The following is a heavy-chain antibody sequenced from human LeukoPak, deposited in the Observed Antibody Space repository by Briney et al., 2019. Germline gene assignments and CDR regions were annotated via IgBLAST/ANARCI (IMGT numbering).Heavy chain of an antibody. CDR1: GGTFSSYA. Sequence: TSVKVSCKASGGTFSSYAISWVRQAPGQGLEWMGGIIPIFGTANYAQKFQGRVTITADESTSTAYMELSSLRSEDTAVYYCARGRQLVPYYFDYWGQGTLVTVSS. J-gene: IGHJ4*02. CDR2: IIPIFGTA. D-gene: IGHD6-13*01. CDR3: ARGRQLVPYYFDY. V-gene: IGHV1-69*01.